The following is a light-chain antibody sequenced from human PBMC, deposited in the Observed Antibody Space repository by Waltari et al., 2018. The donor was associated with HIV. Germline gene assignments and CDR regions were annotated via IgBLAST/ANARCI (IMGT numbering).Light chain of an antibody. J-gene: IGLJ2*01. CDR1: NIGGKS. CDR2: DDS. CDR3: QVWDSSSTP. Sequence: SYVLTQPPSVSMAPGQTARITCGGSNIGGKSVHWYQQKPGQAPVLVVYDDSDRPSGIPVRCSGSNSGNTATLTSSRVEAGDEADYDCQVWDSSSTPFGGGTKLTVL. V-gene: IGLV3-21*02.